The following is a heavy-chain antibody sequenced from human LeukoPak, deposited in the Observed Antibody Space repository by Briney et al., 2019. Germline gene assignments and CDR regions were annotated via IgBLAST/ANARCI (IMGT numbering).Heavy chain of an antibody. CDR1: GFSFSFSN. Sequence: GGSLRLSCAASGFSFSFSNMNWVRQAPGKGLEWVSYISSTNGHTYYADSVNGRFTISRDTAKNSLYLQMNSLRAEDTAVYYCARDLRKFWFDPWGQGTLVTVSS. D-gene: IGHD1-14*01. V-gene: IGHV3-21*06. CDR2: ISSTNGHT. J-gene: IGHJ5*02. CDR3: ARDLRKFWFDP.